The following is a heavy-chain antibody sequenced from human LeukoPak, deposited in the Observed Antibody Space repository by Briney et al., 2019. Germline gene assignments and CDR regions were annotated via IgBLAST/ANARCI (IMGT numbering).Heavy chain of an antibody. CDR2: IYSGGST. CDR3: AIDDSSGPEGY. CDR1: GFTVSSNY. V-gene: IGHV3-66*01. J-gene: IGHJ4*02. Sequence: WGSLRLYCAASGFTVSSNYMSWVRQAPGKGLEWVSVIYSGGSTYYADSVKGRFTISRDNSKNTLYLQMNSLRAEDTAVYYCAIDDSSGPEGYWGQGTLVTVSS. D-gene: IGHD3-22*01.